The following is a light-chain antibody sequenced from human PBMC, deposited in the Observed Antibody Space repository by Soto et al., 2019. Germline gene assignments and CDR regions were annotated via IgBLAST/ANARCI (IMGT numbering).Light chain of an antibody. CDR2: DAS. Sequence: EIVLTQSPATLSLSPGERATLSCRASQSVSSYLAWYQQKPGQAPRLLISDASNRGTGIPARFSGSGSGTDFTLPSRSLEPEDFGVYYYQTRSTWLLTFRGGTKVEIK. CDR3: QTRSTWLLT. CDR1: QSVSSY. V-gene: IGKV3-11*01. J-gene: IGKJ4*01.